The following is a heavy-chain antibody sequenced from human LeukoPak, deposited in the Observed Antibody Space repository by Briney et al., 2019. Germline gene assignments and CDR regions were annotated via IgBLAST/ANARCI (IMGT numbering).Heavy chain of an antibody. CDR2: INHSGST. CDR1: GGSFSGYY. J-gene: IGHJ2*01. CDR3: VRGWYFDL. Sequence: PSETLSLTCAVYGGSFSGYYWSWIRQPPGKGLEWIGEINHSGSTNYNPSLKSRVTISVDTSKNQFSLKLSSVTAADTAVYYCVRGWYFDLWGRGTLVTVSS. V-gene: IGHV4-34*01.